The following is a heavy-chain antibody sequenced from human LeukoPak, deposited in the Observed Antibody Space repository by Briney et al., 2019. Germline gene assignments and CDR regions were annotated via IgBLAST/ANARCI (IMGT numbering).Heavy chain of an antibody. J-gene: IGHJ4*02. D-gene: IGHD5-18*01. V-gene: IGHV3-53*01. CDR1: GFTVSTNY. CDR3: ARDSGYSYADDY. Sequence: GGSLRLSCAASGFTVSTNYMSWVRQAPGEGLEWVSLISYSGANSYYTDSVRGRFTISRDNSKDTLFLQMNSLRAEDTAIYYCARDSGYSYADDYWGQGTLVTVSS. CDR2: ISYSGANS.